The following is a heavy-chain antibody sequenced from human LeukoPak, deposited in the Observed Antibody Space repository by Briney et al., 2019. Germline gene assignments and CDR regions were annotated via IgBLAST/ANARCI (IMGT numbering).Heavy chain of an antibody. CDR3: ALDSGGYSYGLYLDY. J-gene: IGHJ4*02. CDR2: ISGSGGST. V-gene: IGHV3-23*01. Sequence: GGSLRLPCAASGFTFSSYAMNWVRQAPGKGLEWVSAISGSGGSTYYADSVKGRFTISRDNSKNTLYLQMNSLRAEDTAVYYCALDSGGYSYGLYLDYWGQGTLVTVSS. CDR1: GFTFSSYA. D-gene: IGHD5-18*01.